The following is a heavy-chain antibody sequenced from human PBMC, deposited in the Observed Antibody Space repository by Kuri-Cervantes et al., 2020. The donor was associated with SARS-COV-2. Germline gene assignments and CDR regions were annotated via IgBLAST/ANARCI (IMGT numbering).Heavy chain of an antibody. Sequence: SETLSLTCTVSGGSISSGDYYWSWIRQPPGKGLEWIGYIYYSGSTYYNPSLKSRVTISVDTSKNQFSLKLSSVTAADTAVYYCARDLWGSPGYMDVWGKGTTVTVSS. V-gene: IGHV4-30-4*08. CDR2: IYYSGST. J-gene: IGHJ6*03. CDR3: ARDLWGSPGYMDV. CDR1: GGSISSGDYY. D-gene: IGHD3-16*01.